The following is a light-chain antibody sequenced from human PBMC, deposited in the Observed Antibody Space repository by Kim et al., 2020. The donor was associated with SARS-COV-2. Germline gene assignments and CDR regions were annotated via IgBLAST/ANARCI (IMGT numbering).Light chain of an antibody. CDR1: RSNVGNNP. V-gene: IGLV1-44*01. J-gene: IGLJ3*02. Sequence: QSVLTQPPSASGTPGQTVTISCSGRRSNVGNNPVTWFQQVPGTAPKLLMSNDNQRPSGVPDRFSASKSGTSASLAISGLQSEDEAVYYCGSWDDSLSGRAFGGGTQLTVL. CDR3: GSWDDSLSGRA. CDR2: NDN.